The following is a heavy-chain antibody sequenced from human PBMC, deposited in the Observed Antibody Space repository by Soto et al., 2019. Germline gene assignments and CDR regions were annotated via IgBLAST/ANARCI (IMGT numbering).Heavy chain of an antibody. CDR2: ISGSGGST. Sequence: GGSLRLSCAASGFTFSSYAMTWVRQAPGKGLEWVSAISGSGGSTYYADSVQGRFTISRDNSKNTLYLQMNSLRAEDTAVYYCAKDHDFRHNWFDPWGQGTLVTVSS. CDR3: AKDHDFRHNWFDP. V-gene: IGHV3-23*01. CDR1: GFTFSSYA. J-gene: IGHJ5*02. D-gene: IGHD1-1*01.